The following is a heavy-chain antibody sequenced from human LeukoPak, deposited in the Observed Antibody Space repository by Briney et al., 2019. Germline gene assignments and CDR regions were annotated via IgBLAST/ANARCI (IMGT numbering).Heavy chain of an antibody. CDR3: VRYSNSCYDP. CDR2: IRTDGRGT. Sequence: GGSLRLSCSASGFTFNIYAMHWVRQAPGTGLEYVSAIRTDGRGTYYADSVKGRFTISRDNSKNALYLQMSSLRPEDTAIYYCVRYSNSCYDPWGQGTLVTVSS. J-gene: IGHJ5*02. D-gene: IGHD5-12*01. CDR1: GFTFNIYA. V-gene: IGHV3-64D*06.